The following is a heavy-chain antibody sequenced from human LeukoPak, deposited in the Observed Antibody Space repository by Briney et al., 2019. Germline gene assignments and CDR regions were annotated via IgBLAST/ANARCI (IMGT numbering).Heavy chain of an antibody. CDR3: ATVRYYGDYFFDY. D-gene: IGHD4-17*01. J-gene: IGHJ4*02. Sequence: SETLSLTCTVSGGSINSGGYYWSWIRQPPGTGLEWIGHIYYSGGTYYNPSLKSRVIISVDTSKNQFSLTLTPVTAADTAVYYCATVRYYGDYFFDYWGQGTLVTVSS. V-gene: IGHV4-31*03. CDR2: IYYSGGT. CDR1: GGSINSGGYY.